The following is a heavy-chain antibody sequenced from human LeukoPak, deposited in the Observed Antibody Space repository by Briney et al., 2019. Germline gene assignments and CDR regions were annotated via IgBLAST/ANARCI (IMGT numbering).Heavy chain of an antibody. D-gene: IGHD6-13*01. CDR1: GYTFTGHY. Sequence: GASVKVSCKASGYTFTGHYMHWVRQAPGQGLEWMGIINPSGGGTSYAQKFQGRVTMTRDTSTSTVYMELSSLRSEDTVVYYCAREAAAGTTSFDYWAREPWSPSPQ. CDR3: AREAAAGTTSFDY. CDR2: INPSGGGT. J-gene: IGHJ4*02. V-gene: IGHV1-46*01.